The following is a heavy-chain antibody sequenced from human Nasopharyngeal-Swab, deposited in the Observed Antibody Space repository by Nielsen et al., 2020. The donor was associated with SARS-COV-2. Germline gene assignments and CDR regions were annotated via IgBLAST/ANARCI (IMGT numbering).Heavy chain of an antibody. CDR1: GGAFSSYA. CDR2: IIPIFGTA. J-gene: IGHJ6*02. V-gene: IGHV1-69*13. D-gene: IGHD6-19*01. Sequence: SVKVSCKASGGAFSSYAISWVRQAPGQGLEWMGGIIPIFGTANYAQKFQGRVTITADESTSTAYMELSSLRSEDTAVYYCARESKKVAGLPNYYYYGMDVWGQGTTVTVSS. CDR3: ARESKKVAGLPNYYYYGMDV.